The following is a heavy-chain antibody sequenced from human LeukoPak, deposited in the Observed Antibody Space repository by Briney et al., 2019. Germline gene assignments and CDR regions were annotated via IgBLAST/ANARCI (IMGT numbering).Heavy chain of an antibody. V-gene: IGHV3-33*03. CDR2: ICNDGSDQ. D-gene: IGHD2-2*01. Sequence: GGSLRLSCATSGFAFTIYGMNWVRQAPGKGLEWVAIICNDGSDQYYSDSVKGRFTISRDNSKNTLYLQMNSLRAEDTAVYYCAKDRYCTSATCQGFDVWGQGTMVSVSS. CDR1: GFAFTIYG. J-gene: IGHJ3*01. CDR3: AKDRYCTSATCQGFDV.